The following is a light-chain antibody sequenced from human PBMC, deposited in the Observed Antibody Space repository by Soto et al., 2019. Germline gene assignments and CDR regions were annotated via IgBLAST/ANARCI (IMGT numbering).Light chain of an antibody. CDR3: QQTYSTPPG. CDR1: QSISSY. J-gene: IGKJ3*01. V-gene: IGKV1-39*01. Sequence: DIQMTQSPSSLSASVGDRVTITCRASQSISSYLHWYQQKPRKAPKLLIYAASSVQSGVPSRFSVSGSMTDFTLTISSLQPEDFATYYGQQTYSTPPGFGPGTKVDIK. CDR2: AAS.